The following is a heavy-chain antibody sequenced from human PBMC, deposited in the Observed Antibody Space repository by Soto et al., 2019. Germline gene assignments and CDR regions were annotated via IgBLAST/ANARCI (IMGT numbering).Heavy chain of an antibody. D-gene: IGHD1-26*01. CDR1: GGSIGSRGDY. J-gene: IGHJ4*02. CDR3: ASTINDDVGEFDY. CDR2: IYYSGST. V-gene: IGHV4-31*03. Sequence: SETLSLTRTVSGGSIGSRGDYWILIRQHPGKGLEWIGYIYYSGSTYYNPSLKSRVTISVDTSKNQFSLKLSSVTAADTAVYYCASTINDDVGEFDYWGQGTLVTVSS.